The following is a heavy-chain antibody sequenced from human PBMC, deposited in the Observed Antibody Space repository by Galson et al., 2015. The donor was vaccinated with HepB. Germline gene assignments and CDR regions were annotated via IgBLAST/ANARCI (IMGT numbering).Heavy chain of an antibody. D-gene: IGHD3-3*01. Sequence: SVKVSCKVSGYTLTELSMHWVRQAPGKGLEWMGGFDPEDGETIYAQKFQGRVTMTEDTSTDTAYMELSSLRSEDTAVYYCATGPAVGFWSGYYGAYYYYMDVWGKGTTVTVSS. J-gene: IGHJ6*03. CDR3: ATGPAVGFWSGYYGAYYYYMDV. V-gene: IGHV1-24*01. CDR2: FDPEDGET. CDR1: GYTLTELS.